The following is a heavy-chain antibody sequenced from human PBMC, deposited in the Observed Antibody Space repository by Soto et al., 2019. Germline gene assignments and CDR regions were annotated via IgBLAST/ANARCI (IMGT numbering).Heavy chain of an antibody. CDR3: AKGLEYYYGSGSHS. V-gene: IGHV3-23*01. CDR2: ISGSGGST. CDR1: GFTFSSYA. D-gene: IGHD3-10*01. Sequence: EVQLLKSGGGLVQPGGSLRLSCAASGFTFSSYAMSWVRQAPGKGLERASAISGSGGSTYYADSVKGRFTISRDNSKNTLYLQMNSLRAEDTAVYYCAKGLEYYYGSGSHSWGQGTLVTVSS. J-gene: IGHJ4*02.